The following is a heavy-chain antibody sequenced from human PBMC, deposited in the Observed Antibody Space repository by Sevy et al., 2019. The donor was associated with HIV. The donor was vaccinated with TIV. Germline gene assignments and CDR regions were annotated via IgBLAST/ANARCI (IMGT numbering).Heavy chain of an antibody. Sequence: ASVKVSCKASGYTFTSYGISWVRQAPGQGLEWMGWISAYNGNTNYAQKLQGRVTMTTDTSTSTAYMELRSLRSDDTALYYCASESYYYDSSGYSPGYYYYGMDVWGQGTTVTVSS. V-gene: IGHV1-18*01. D-gene: IGHD3-22*01. J-gene: IGHJ6*02. CDR3: ASESYYYDSSGYSPGYYYYGMDV. CDR1: GYTFTSYG. CDR2: ISAYNGNT.